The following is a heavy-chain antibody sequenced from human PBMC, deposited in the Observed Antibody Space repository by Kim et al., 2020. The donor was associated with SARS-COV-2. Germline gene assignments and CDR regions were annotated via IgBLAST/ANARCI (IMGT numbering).Heavy chain of an antibody. Sequence: GGSLRLSCAASGFTFSDYYMSWIRQAPGKGLEWVSSISSSGSTIYYADSVKGRFTISRDNAKNSLYLQMNSLRAEDTAVYYCARGGYDYVWGSYRLHTHAYYGMDVWGQGTTVTVSS. CDR3: ARGGYDYVWGSYRLHTHAYYGMDV. CDR1: GFTFSDYY. J-gene: IGHJ6*02. D-gene: IGHD3-16*02. V-gene: IGHV3-11*01. CDR2: ISSSGSTI.